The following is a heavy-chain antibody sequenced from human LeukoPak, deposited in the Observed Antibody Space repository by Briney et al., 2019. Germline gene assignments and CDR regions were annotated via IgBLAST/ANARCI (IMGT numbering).Heavy chain of an antibody. J-gene: IGHJ4*02. Sequence: GGSLRLSCAASGFTFSSYGMHWVRQAPGKGLEWVAVISYDGSNKYYADSVKGRFTISRDNSKNTLYLQMSSLRAEDTAVYYCAKDFSDFWSGLDYWGQGTLVTVSS. V-gene: IGHV3-30*18. CDR1: GFTFSSYG. CDR2: ISYDGSNK. D-gene: IGHD3-3*01. CDR3: AKDFSDFWSGLDY.